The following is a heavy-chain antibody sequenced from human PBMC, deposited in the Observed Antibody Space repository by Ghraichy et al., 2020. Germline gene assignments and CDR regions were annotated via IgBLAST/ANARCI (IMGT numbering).Heavy chain of an antibody. Sequence: SETLSLTCTVSGGSISSYYWSWIRQPPGKGLEWIGYIFYSGSTNYNPSLKSRVTISVDTSKNQFSLKLSSVTAADTAVYYCARNEFSGWERNTPRFDYWGREPLFTVSS. V-gene: IGHV4-59*08. D-gene: IGHD1-26*01. CDR2: IFYSGST. J-gene: IGHJ4*02. CDR3: ARNEFSGWERNTPRFDY. CDR1: GGSISSYY.